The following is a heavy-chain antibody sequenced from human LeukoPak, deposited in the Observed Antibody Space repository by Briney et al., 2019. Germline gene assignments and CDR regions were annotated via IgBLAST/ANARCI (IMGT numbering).Heavy chain of an antibody. J-gene: IGHJ4*02. D-gene: IGHD3-22*01. V-gene: IGHV3-23*01. CDR1: GFAFNNYV. Sequence: PGGSLRLSCAASGFAFNNYVINWVRQAPGKGLEWVSAISETGGGTYYADSVKGRFTISRDNSRNTLYLQMNSLRAEDTALYYCAKNYYASTGYDYWGQGTLVTVSS. CDR2: ISETGGGT. CDR3: AKNYYASTGYDY.